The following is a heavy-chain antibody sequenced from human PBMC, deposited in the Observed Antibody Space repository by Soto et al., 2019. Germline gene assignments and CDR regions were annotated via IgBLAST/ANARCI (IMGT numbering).Heavy chain of an antibody. V-gene: IGHV3-74*01. CDR1: GFTFSSYW. D-gene: IGHD6-13*01. CDR3: ARYQIAAGGSPFDF. CDR2: INSDGSST. Sequence: WGSLRLSCAASGFTFSSYWMHWCRQAPGKGLGWVSRINSDGSSTSYADSVKGRFTISRDNAKNTLYLQMNSLRAEDTAVFYCARYQIAAGGSPFDFWGPGTLVTVSS. J-gene: IGHJ4*02.